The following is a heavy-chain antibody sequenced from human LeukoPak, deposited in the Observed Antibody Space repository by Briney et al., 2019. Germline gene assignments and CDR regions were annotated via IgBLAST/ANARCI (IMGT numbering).Heavy chain of an antibody. CDR1: GGSLSSSSYY. J-gene: IGHJ3*02. CDR2: IYYSGST. D-gene: IGHD1-26*01. Sequence: SETLSLTCTVSGGSLSSSSYYWDWIRQPPGKGLEWIGNIYYSGSTFYNPSLTSRVTISVDTSRKQFSLQLSSVTAADTAVYYCARAYYQGDAFDIWGQGTMVTVSS. CDR3: ARAYYQGDAFDI. V-gene: IGHV4-39*07.